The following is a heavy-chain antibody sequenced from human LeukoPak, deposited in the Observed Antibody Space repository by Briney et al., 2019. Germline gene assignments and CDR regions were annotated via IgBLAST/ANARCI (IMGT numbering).Heavy chain of an antibody. CDR1: GFTFNNYV. V-gene: IGHV3-23*01. CDR2: VSNSGGST. CDR3: ARDYGGGYSYGYYFDY. D-gene: IGHD5-18*01. J-gene: IGHJ4*02. Sequence: GGSLRPSCAASGFTFNNYVMSWIRQAPGKGLEWVSVVSNSGGSTYYADSVKGRFTISRDNSKNTLYPQMNSLRAEDTAVYYCARDYGGGYSYGYYFDYWGQGTLVTVSS.